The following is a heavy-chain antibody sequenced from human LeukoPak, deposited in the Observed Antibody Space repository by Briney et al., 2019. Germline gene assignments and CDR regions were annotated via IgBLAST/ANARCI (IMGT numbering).Heavy chain of an antibody. CDR1: GGSMSPYH. V-gene: IGHV4-30-2*01. Sequence: PSETLSLTCTVSGGSMSPYHWGWIRQPPGKGLEWIGYIYHSGSTYYNPSLKSRVTISVDRSKNQFSLKLSSVTAADTAVYYCARVVRGNYFDYWGQGTLVTVSS. CDR3: ARVVRGNYFDY. D-gene: IGHD3-16*01. CDR2: IYHSGST. J-gene: IGHJ4*02.